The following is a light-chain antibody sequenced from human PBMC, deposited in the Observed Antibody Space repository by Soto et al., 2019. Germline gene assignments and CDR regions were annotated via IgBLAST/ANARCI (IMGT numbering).Light chain of an antibody. CDR2: DAS. CDR3: QYLNSFPLT. J-gene: IGKJ4*01. V-gene: IGKV3-11*01. CDR1: QSVSTY. Sequence: DIVLTQSPATLSLSPGERATLSCRASQSVSTYVAWYQQKPGQAPRLLVYDASNRATGIPARFSGSGSGTDFTLTISGLEPEDFAIYYCQYLNSFPLTFGGGTKVEIK.